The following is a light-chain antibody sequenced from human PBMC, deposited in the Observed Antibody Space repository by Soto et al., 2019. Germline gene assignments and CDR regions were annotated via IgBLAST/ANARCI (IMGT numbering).Light chain of an antibody. J-gene: IGKJ1*01. CDR2: QTS. CDR1: QSISNS. CDR3: QRYNSDSET. V-gene: IGKV1-5*03. Sequence: DIQMTQSPSTLSASVGDRVTITCRASQSISNSLAWFQQKPGKAPKVLIYQTSKFHNGVPSRFSGSGSGTEFTLTISGLQPDDFATYYCQRYNSDSETFGQGTKVEIK.